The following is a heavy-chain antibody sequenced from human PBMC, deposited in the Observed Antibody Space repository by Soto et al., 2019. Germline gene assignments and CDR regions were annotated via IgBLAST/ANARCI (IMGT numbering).Heavy chain of an antibody. J-gene: IGHJ5*02. CDR2: ISYRGST. CDR3: ASSGIVGREVNTWFDP. Sequence: QVHLQESGPGLVKPSETLSLTCSVSAGSITSSHWSWIRQPLGKPLEWLGYISYRGSTNYNPSLKIRLTISIDTSKSQISLRLTSMTTADTAVYYCASSGIVGREVNTWFDPWGQGTLVTVSS. V-gene: IGHV4-59*01. CDR1: AGSITSSH. D-gene: IGHD3-22*01.